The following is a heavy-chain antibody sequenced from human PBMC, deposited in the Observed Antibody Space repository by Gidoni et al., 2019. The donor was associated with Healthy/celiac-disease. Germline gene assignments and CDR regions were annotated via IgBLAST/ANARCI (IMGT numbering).Heavy chain of an antibody. D-gene: IGHD6-13*01. V-gene: IGHV1-69*01. Sequence: QVQLVQSGAEVKKPGSSVKVSFKASGGTFSSYAIFGTANYAQKFQGRVTITADESTSTAYMELSSLRSEDTAVYYCARDLVRARLVRHRAHSGSDAFDIWGQGTMVTVSS. J-gene: IGHJ3*02. CDR3: ARDLVRARLVRHRAHSGSDAFDI. CDR1: GGTFSSYA. CDR2: FGTA.